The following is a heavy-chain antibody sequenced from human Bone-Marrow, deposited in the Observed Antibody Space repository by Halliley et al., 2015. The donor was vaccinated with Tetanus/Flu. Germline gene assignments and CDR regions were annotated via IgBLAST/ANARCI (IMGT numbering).Heavy chain of an antibody. CDR2: INGDGSDT. V-gene: IGHV3-74*01. Sequence: KGPVWVSGINGDGSDTRYAASVKGRFTISRDNAENTVNLQMNSLRVEDTAVYYCASYNWNSPFDSXXQGTLVPVSS. J-gene: IGHJ4*02. CDR3: ASYNWNSPFDS. D-gene: IGHD1-1*01.